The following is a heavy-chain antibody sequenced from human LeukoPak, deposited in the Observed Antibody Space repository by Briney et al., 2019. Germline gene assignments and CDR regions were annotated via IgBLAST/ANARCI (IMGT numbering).Heavy chain of an antibody. D-gene: IGHD1-1*01. CDR1: GFTFSRYS. J-gene: IGHJ3*02. CDR2: ISIGSTYT. CDR3: ARDGTYGYAFDI. Sequence: GGSLRLSCAASGFTFSRYSMNWVRQAPGKGLEWVSSISIGSTYTYYADSVKGRFTISRDNAKNSLYLQMNSLRADDTAVYYCARDGTYGYAFDIWGQGTVVTVSS. V-gene: IGHV3-21*01.